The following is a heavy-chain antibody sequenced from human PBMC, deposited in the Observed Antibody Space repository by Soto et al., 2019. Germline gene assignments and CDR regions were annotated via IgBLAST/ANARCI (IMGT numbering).Heavy chain of an antibody. CDR2: IISILDIP. Sequence: QVHLVQSGAEVKKPGSSVKVSCEASGGTVSAYTINWVRQAPGQGLEWMGRIISILDIPNYAQKFQGRLTIIADTSTSTTYMELRNLRSEDTATYYCARENGTSSLDYWGQGTRVTVSS. D-gene: IGHD6-6*01. J-gene: IGHJ4*02. CDR1: GGTVSAYT. CDR3: ARENGTSSLDY. V-gene: IGHV1-69*02.